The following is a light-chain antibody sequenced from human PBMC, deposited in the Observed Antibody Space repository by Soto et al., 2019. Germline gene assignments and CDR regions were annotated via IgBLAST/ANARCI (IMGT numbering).Light chain of an antibody. CDR3: QQYNIWPLT. CDR2: GAS. V-gene: IGKV3D-15*01. J-gene: IGKJ4*01. Sequence: EIVMTQSPATLSVSPGERATLSCRPSQTVSDNLAWYQQKPGQAPRLLIYGASTRATGIPARFSGSGFGTEFTLTIDTLQSEDFAVYYCQQYNIWPLTFGGGTKVDIK. CDR1: QTVSDN.